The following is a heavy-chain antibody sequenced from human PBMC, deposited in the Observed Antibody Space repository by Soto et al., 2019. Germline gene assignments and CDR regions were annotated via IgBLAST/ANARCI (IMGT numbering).Heavy chain of an antibody. J-gene: IGHJ6*02. V-gene: IGHV5-10-1*01. Sequence: GESLKISCKASGHSFTDYWISWVRQMPGKGLEWMARIDPSDSYTNYSPSFQGHVTISADKSLNTAFLQWSSLKTEDTAVYYCTRVSGSQYDYYYYGMDVWGQGTTVTVSS. CDR2: IDPSDSYT. D-gene: IGHD3-10*01. CDR1: GHSFTDYW. CDR3: TRVSGSQYDYYYYGMDV.